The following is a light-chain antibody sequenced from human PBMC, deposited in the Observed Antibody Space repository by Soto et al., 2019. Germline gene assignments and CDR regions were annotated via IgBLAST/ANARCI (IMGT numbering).Light chain of an antibody. Sequence: NFMLTQPHSVSESPGKTVTISCTRSSGSIASNYVQWYQQRPGSSPTTVIYEDNQRPSGVPDRFSGSIDSSSNSASLTISGRETEDEADYCCQSYDATNQVFGGGTKVTVL. V-gene: IGLV6-57*01. J-gene: IGLJ3*02. CDR1: SGSIASNY. CDR3: QSYDATNQV. CDR2: EDN.